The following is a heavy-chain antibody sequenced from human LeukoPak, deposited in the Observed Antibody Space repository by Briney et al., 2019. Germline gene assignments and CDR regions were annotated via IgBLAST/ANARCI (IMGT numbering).Heavy chain of an antibody. J-gene: IGHJ4*02. Sequence: SETLSLTCAVYGGSFSGYYWSWIRQPPGKGLEWIGEINHSGSTNYNPSLKSRVTISVDTSKNQFSLKLSSVTAADTAVYFCARHQGSGWYLGFADRFDYWGQGTLVTVSS. CDR1: GGSFSGYY. V-gene: IGHV4-34*01. D-gene: IGHD6-19*01. CDR2: INHSGST. CDR3: ARHQGSGWYLGFADRFDY.